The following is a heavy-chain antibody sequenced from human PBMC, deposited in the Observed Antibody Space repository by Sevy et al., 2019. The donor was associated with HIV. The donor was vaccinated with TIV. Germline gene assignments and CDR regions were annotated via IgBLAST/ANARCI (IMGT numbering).Heavy chain of an antibody. D-gene: IGHD6-13*01. CDR3: ARESASGTPGGVYYYYYNMDV. V-gene: IGHV3-48*01. Sequence: GGSLRLSCAASGFTFSSFSMNWVRQAPGKGPEWISYISTRSSAIYYADSMKGRFTISRDNSKNSLYLQMNSLRAEDMAVYYCARESASGTPGGVYYYYYNMDVWGQGTTVTVSS. CDR2: ISTRSSAI. J-gene: IGHJ6*02. CDR1: GFTFSSFS.